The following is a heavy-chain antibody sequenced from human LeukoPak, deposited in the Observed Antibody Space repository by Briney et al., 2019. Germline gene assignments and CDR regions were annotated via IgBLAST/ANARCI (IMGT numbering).Heavy chain of an antibody. J-gene: IGHJ4*02. CDR1: GFAFSRYA. CDR3: AKPYDSTGWDY. Sequence: GGSLRLSCAASGFAFSRYAMHWVRQAPGKGLEGVALISYAGTNSYYADSVKGGCTVHRDNSKHTLYLEMNNLRTEDTAVYYCAKPYDSTGWDYWGLGTLVTVSS. V-gene: IGHV3-30*18. D-gene: IGHD3-22*01. CDR2: ISYAGTNS.